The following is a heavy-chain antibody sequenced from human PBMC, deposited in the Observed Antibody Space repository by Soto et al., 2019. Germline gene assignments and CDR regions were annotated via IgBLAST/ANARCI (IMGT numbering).Heavy chain of an antibody. Sequence: QVQLVQSGAEVKKPGSSVKVSCKASGGTFSSYAISWVRQAPGQGLEWMGGIIPIFGTANYAQKFQGRATITADESTSTAYMELSSLRSEDTAVYYCASVAPSRFRGSYPVGMGWFDPWGQGTLVTVSS. D-gene: IGHD1-26*01. CDR2: IIPIFGTA. CDR1: GGTFSSYA. J-gene: IGHJ5*02. CDR3: ASVAPSRFRGSYPVGMGWFDP. V-gene: IGHV1-69*01.